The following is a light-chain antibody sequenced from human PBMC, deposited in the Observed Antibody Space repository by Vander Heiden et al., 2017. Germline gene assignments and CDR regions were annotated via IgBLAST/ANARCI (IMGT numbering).Light chain of an antibody. CDR2: GAS. CDR3: QQYGSSPLT. J-gene: IGKJ4*01. V-gene: IGKV3-20*01. Sequence: DIVLTQSPGTLSLSPGERATLSCRASQSVSSTYLAWYQQTRGQAPRLLIYGASSRATGIPDRFSGSGSGTDFTLTISRLEPEDFAVYYCQQYGSSPLTFGGGTKVEIK. CDR1: QSVSSTY.